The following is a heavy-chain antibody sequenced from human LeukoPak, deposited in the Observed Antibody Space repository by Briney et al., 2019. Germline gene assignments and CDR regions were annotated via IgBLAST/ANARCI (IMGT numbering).Heavy chain of an antibody. CDR1: GYTFTSYD. CDR2: MNTNSGNT. CDR3: ARVLPGGRAMERFDC. J-gene: IGHJ4*02. V-gene: IGHV1-8*02. Sequence: ASVKVSCKASGYTFTSYDINWVRQPPGPGLELMGWMNTNSGNTTYAQKFQGRVTMTMNTSISTAYMELSSLRSEDTAVYYCARVLPGGRAMERFDCWGQGALVTVCS. D-gene: IGHD5-18*01.